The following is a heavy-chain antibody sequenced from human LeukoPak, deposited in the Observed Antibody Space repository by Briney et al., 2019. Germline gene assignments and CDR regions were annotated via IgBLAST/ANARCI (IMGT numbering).Heavy chain of an antibody. D-gene: IGHD3-9*01. Sequence: PSETLSLTCTVSGYSIRSGFYWGWIRQPPGKGLEWIGNIYHSGITYYTPSLKSRVTISVDTSKNQFYLKLNSVTAADTAVYYCARAVGSFDWLPLFGYWGQGTLVTVSS. J-gene: IGHJ4*02. V-gene: IGHV4-38-2*02. CDR1: GYSIRSGFY. CDR2: IYHSGIT. CDR3: ARAVGSFDWLPLFGY.